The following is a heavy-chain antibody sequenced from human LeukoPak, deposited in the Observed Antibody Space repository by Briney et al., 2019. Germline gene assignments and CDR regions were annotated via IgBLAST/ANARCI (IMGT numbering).Heavy chain of an antibody. V-gene: IGHV1-69*01. CDR3: ARGGTIVSNWFDP. CDR2: IIPIFGTA. Sequence: SVKVSCKASGGTFSSYAIGWVRQAPGQGLEWMGGIIPIFGTANYAQKFQGRVTITADESTSTAYMELSSLRSEDTAVYYCARGGTIVSNWFDPWGQGTLVTVSS. CDR1: GGTFSSYA. D-gene: IGHD3-3*01. J-gene: IGHJ5*02.